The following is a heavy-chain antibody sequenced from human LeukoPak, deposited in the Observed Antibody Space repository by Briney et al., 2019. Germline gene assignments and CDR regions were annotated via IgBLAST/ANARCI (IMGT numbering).Heavy chain of an antibody. J-gene: IGHJ5*02. CDR3: ARETRQLWSNNWFDP. CDR1: GFTVSSNY. D-gene: IGHD5-18*01. Sequence: GGYLRLSCAASGFTVSSNYMSWVRQAPGKGLEWVSVIYSDGSTYYADSVKGRFTIARDNSKSTLYLQMNSLRAEDTAVYYCARETRQLWSNNWFDPWGQGTLVTVSS. V-gene: IGHV3-66*02. CDR2: IYSDGST.